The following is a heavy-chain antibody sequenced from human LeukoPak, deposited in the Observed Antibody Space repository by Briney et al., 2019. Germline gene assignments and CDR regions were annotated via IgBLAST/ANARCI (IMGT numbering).Heavy chain of an antibody. V-gene: IGHV3-9*01. CDR3: AKATRSSGSLGAFDI. D-gene: IGHD6-19*01. Sequence: SGGSLRLSCTASGFTFYDYAMHWVRQAPGKGLEWVSGISWNSGSIGYADSVKGRFTISRDNAKNSLYLQMNSLRAEDTALYCCAKATRSSGSLGAFDIWGQGTMVTVSS. CDR1: GFTFYDYA. J-gene: IGHJ3*02. CDR2: ISWNSGSI.